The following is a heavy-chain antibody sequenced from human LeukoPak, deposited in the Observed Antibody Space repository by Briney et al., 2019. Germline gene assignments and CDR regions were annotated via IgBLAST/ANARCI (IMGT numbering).Heavy chain of an antibody. CDR2: IKGDGIST. D-gene: IGHD3-3*01. CDR3: AKDHYWSIDY. V-gene: IGHV3-74*01. CDR1: GFTFSHFW. Sequence: PGGSLRLSCAASGFTFSHFWMSWVRRAPGQGLVWVSRIKGDGISTNYADSVKGRFTISRDIAKNTLYLQMNSLRAEDTGVYYCAKDHYWSIDYWGRGTLVTVSS. J-gene: IGHJ4*02.